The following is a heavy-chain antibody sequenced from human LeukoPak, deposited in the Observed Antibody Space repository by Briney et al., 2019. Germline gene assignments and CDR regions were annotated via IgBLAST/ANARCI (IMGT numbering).Heavy chain of an antibody. D-gene: IGHD4-17*01. Sequence: SGGSLRLSCAASGFTFSSYAMHWVRQAPGKGLEYVSAISSNGGSTYYANSVKGRFTISRDNSKNTLYLQMGSLRAEDMAVYYCARSANYGDYGDHWGQGTLVTISS. CDR3: ARSANYGDYGDH. CDR1: GFTFSSYA. J-gene: IGHJ4*02. CDR2: ISSNGGST. V-gene: IGHV3-64*01.